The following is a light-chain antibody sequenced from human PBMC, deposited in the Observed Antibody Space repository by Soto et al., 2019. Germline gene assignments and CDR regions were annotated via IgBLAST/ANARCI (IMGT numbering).Light chain of an antibody. CDR3: QQYGTSPRT. J-gene: IGKJ1*01. V-gene: IGKV3-20*01. CDR2: GAS. Sequence: EIVLTQSPVTLSLSPGERATLSCRASQSVSSGYLAWYQQKPGQAPRLLIYGASSRATGIPDRFSGSGSGTDFTLTISRLEPEDFAVYYCQQYGTSPRTFGQGTRWIS. CDR1: QSVSSGY.